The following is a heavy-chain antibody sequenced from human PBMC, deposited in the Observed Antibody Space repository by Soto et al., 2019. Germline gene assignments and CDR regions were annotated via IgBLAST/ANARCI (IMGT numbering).Heavy chain of an antibody. Sequence: ASVKVSCKASGYTFTSYAMHWVRQAPGQRLEWMGWINAGNGNTKYSQKFQGRVTITRDTSASTAYMELSSLRSEDTAVYYCARDHPPPRSSYGYYYGMDVWGQGTTVTVSS. J-gene: IGHJ6*02. CDR2: INAGNGNT. V-gene: IGHV1-3*01. D-gene: IGHD5-18*01. CDR3: ARDHPPPRSSYGYYYGMDV. CDR1: GYTFTSYA.